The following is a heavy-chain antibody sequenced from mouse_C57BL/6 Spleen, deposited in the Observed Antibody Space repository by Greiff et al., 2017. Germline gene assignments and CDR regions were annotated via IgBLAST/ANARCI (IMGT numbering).Heavy chain of an antibody. CDR2: INPNNGGT. V-gene: IGHV1-26*01. J-gene: IGHJ3*01. CDR1: GYTFTDYY. CDR3: ASYSYSGAY. D-gene: IGHD2-10*01. Sequence: VQLQQSGPELVKPGASVKISCKASGYTFTDYYMNWVKQSHGKSLEWIGDINPNNGGTSYNQKFKGKATLTVDKSSSTAYMELRSLTSEDSAVYYCASYSYSGAYWGQGTLVTVSA.